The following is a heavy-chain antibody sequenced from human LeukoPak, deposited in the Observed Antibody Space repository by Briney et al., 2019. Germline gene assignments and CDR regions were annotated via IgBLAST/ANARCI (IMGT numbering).Heavy chain of an antibody. CDR2: INPSGGST. Sequence: ASVKVSCKASGYTFTSYYMHWVRQAPGQGLEWMGIINPSGGSTSHAQKFQGRVTMTRDSSTSTVYMELSSMRSEDTAVYYCARAGDSSGYYSPFDYWGQGTLVTVSS. J-gene: IGHJ4*02. D-gene: IGHD3-22*01. CDR1: GYTFTSYY. CDR3: ARAGDSSGYYSPFDY. V-gene: IGHV1-46*01.